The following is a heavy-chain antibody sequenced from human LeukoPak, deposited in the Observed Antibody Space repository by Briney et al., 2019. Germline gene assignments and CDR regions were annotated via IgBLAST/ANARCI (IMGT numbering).Heavy chain of an antibody. D-gene: IGHD3-22*01. CDR1: GGSISSSSYY. CDR3: ARDFRSYYYDSSGYYYTASDI. J-gene: IGHJ3*02. V-gene: IGHV4-39*07. Sequence: SETLSLTCTVSGGSISSSSYYWGWIRQPPGKGLEWIGSIYYSGSTYYNPSLKSRVTISVDTSKNQFSLKLSSVTAADTAVYYCARDFRSYYYDSSGYYYTASDIWGQGTMVTVSS. CDR2: IYYSGST.